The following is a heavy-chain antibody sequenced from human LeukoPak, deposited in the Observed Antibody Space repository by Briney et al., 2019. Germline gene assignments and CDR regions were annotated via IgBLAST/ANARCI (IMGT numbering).Heavy chain of an antibody. V-gene: IGHV3-30*02. CDR1: GFTFSSYG. Sequence: GGSLRLSCAASGFTFSSYGMHWVRQAPGKGLEWVSFIRSDGSKKFYADSVKGRFTISRDNSKNTLFLQMISLRSEDTAVYYCAKASPSDSWGQGTLVTVSS. CDR3: AKASPSDS. CDR2: IRSDGSKK. J-gene: IGHJ4*02.